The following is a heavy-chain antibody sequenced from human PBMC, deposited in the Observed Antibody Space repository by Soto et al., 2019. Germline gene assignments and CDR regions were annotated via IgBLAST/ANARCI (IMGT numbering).Heavy chain of an antibody. CDR1: GFPFPTYG. V-gene: IGHV3-33*01. CDR3: AREYRGLSLKRGFDY. CDR2: IWYDGSNK. Sequence: PGGSLRLSCAASGFPFPTYGVHWVRQAPGKGLEWVALIWYDGSNKDYADSVKGRFTISRDNFKSTLYLEMNSLRAEDTAVYYCAREYRGLSLKRGFDYWGQVT. D-gene: IGHD2-21*02. J-gene: IGHJ4*02.